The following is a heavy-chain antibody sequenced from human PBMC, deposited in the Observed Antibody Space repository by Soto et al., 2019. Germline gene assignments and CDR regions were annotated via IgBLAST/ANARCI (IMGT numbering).Heavy chain of an antibody. CDR1: GFTFSNAW. D-gene: IGHD4-17*01. Sequence: EVQLVESGGGLVKPGGSLRLSCAASGFTFSNAWMSWVRQAPGKGLEWVGRIKSKTDGGTTDYAAPVKGRFTISRDDSKNTLYLQMNSLKTEDTAVYYCTTGDYMTTVTTMENWGQGTLVTVSS. CDR2: IKSKTDGGTT. J-gene: IGHJ4*02. CDR3: TTGDYMTTVTTMEN. V-gene: IGHV3-15*01.